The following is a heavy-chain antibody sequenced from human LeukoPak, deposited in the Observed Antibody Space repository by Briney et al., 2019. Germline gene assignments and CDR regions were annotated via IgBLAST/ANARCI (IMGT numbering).Heavy chain of an antibody. CDR3: ARSKDICTNGVCSSDY. D-gene: IGHD2-8*01. J-gene: IGHJ4*02. CDR1: GGSISSYY. Sequence: SETLSLTRTVSGGSISSYYWSWIRQPPGKGLEWIGYIYYSGSTNYNPSLKSRVTISVDTSKNQFSLKLSSVTAADTAVYYCARSKDICTNGVCSSDYWGQGTLVTVSS. V-gene: IGHV4-59*01. CDR2: IYYSGST.